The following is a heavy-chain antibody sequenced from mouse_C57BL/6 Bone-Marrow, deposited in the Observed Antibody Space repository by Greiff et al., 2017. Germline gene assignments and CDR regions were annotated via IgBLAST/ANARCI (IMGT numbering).Heavy chain of an antibody. Sequence: VQLQQSGPELVKPGASVKISCKASGYSFTDYYMHWVKQSNGKGLEWIGVINPNYGTTSYNQKFKGKATLTVDQSSSTAYMQLNSLTSEDSAVYYCARCYDYDYAMDYWGQGTAVTVSP. CDR2: INPNYGTT. CDR1: GYSFTDYY. J-gene: IGHJ4*01. D-gene: IGHD2-4*01. CDR3: ARCYDYDYAMDY. V-gene: IGHV1-39*01.